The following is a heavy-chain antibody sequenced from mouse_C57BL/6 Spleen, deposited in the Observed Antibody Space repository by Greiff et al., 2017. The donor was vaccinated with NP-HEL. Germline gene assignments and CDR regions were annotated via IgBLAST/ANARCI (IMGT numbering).Heavy chain of an antibody. CDR1: GFTFSDYG. CDR2: ISSGSSTI. D-gene: IGHD2-4*01. J-gene: IGHJ3*01. V-gene: IGHV5-17*01. CDR3: ARGVITARFAY. Sequence: EVNVVESGGGLVKPGGSLKLSCAASGFTFSDYGMHWVRQAPEKGLEWVAYISSGSSTIYYADTVKGRFTISRDNAKNTLFLQMTSLRSEDTAMYYCARGVITARFAYWGQGTLVTVSA.